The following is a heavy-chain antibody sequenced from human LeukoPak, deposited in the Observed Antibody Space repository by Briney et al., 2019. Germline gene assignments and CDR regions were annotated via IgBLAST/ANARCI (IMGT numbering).Heavy chain of an antibody. V-gene: IGHV4-59*08. J-gene: IGHJ4*02. CDR3: ARLSLHCSGGSCYRGAFDS. CDR1: GGSTGSDY. CDR2: VYYSGVT. Sequence: SETMSLACSVYGGSTGSDYWSWNRQPPGKGLEWIDYVYYSGVTSYNPSLKSRVAISIDTSKNQFSLNLTSVTAADTAVYYCARLSLHCSGGSCYRGAFDSWGQGTLVTVSS. D-gene: IGHD2-15*01.